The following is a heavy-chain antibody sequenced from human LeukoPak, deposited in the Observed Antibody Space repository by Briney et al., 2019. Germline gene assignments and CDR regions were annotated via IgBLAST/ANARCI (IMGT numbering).Heavy chain of an antibody. Sequence: GGSLRLSCAASGFTFSSYEMNWVRQAPGKGLEWVSYISSSGSPIYYADSVKGRFTISRDNAKNSLYLQMNSLRAEDTAIYYCVLRGAVAAADFWGQGALVTVSS. J-gene: IGHJ4*02. V-gene: IGHV3-48*03. CDR1: GFTFSSYE. CDR2: ISSSGSPI. CDR3: VLRGAVAAADF. D-gene: IGHD6-19*01.